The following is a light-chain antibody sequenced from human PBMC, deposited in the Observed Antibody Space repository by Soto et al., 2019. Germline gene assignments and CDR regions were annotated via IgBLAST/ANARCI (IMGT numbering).Light chain of an antibody. J-gene: IGLJ1*01. CDR1: RSDVGGYNY. V-gene: IGLV2-14*01. CDR2: EVS. Sequence: QSALTQPASVSGSPGQSITIPCTGTRSDVGGYNYVSWYQQHPGKAPKVMIYEVSNRPSGVSNRFSGSKSGNTASLTISGLQAEDEADYYCSSYTSSRTYVFGTG. CDR3: SSYTSSRTYV.